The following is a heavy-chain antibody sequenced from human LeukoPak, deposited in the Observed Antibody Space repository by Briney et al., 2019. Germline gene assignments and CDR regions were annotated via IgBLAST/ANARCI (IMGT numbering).Heavy chain of an antibody. CDR2: INYSGSA. Sequence: SETLSLTCTVSGGSISGTSNYWAWIRQPPGKGLEWIGGINYSGSAYYNPSLKSRVTISVDTSENQFSLKLISVTAADTAVYYCARRDSGYDFPDHWGQGTLVTVSS. CDR3: ARRDSGYDFPDH. J-gene: IGHJ4*02. CDR1: GGSISGTSNY. D-gene: IGHD5-12*01. V-gene: IGHV4-39*01.